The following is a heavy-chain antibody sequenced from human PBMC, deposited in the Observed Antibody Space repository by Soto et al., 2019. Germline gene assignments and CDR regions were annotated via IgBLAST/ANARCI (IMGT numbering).Heavy chain of an antibody. CDR3: ARESEDLTSNFDY. J-gene: IGHJ4*02. CDR2: ISSTTNYI. Sequence: KPRGALRLSCPASGLIFTRYSMNWVRQAPGKGLEWVSSISSTTNYIYYGDSMKGRFTISRDNAKNSLYLEMNSLRAEDTAVYYCARESEDLTSNFDYWGQGTLVTVSS. V-gene: IGHV3-21*06. CDR1: GLIFTRYS.